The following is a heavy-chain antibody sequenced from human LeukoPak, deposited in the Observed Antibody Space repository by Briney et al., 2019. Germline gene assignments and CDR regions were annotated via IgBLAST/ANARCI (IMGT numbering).Heavy chain of an antibody. CDR1: GGSISSSSYY. Sequence: SETLSLTCTVSGGSISSSSYYWGWIRQPPGKGLEWIGSIYYSGSTYYNPSLKSRVTISVDTSKNQFSLKLSSVTAADTAVYYCARGAASDYWGQGTLVTVSS. V-gene: IGHV4-39*01. CDR2: IYYSGST. J-gene: IGHJ4*02. D-gene: IGHD6-13*01. CDR3: ARGAASDY.